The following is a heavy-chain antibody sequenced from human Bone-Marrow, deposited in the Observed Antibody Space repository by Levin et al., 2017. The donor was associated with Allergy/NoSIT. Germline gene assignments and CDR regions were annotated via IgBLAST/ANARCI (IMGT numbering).Heavy chain of an antibody. V-gene: IGHV3-7*01. Sequence: ASVKVSCGVSGFSFSSNWMSWVRQAPGKGLEWVANIKEDGSERYYVDSVEGRFTISRDNAKNSLYLQMSGLRAEDTAIYYCVRYTSSREVYWGLGTLVTVSS. CDR3: VRYTSSREVY. CDR1: GFSFSSNW. J-gene: IGHJ4*02. D-gene: IGHD6-6*01. CDR2: IKEDGSER.